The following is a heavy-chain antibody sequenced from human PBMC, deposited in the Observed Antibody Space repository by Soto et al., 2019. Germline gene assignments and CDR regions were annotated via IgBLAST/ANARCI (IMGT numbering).Heavy chain of an antibody. CDR3: ARTTRRSYGSDY. J-gene: IGHJ4*02. D-gene: IGHD4-17*01. V-gene: IGHV1-2*02. CDR1: GYTFTGYY. Sequence: ASVKVSCKASGYTFTGYYMHWVRQAPGQGLEWMGGINPNSGGANYAQKFQGRVTMTGDTSMSTAYMELSRLRSDDTDVYYCARTTRRSYGSDYWGQGTLVTVSS. CDR2: INPNSGGA.